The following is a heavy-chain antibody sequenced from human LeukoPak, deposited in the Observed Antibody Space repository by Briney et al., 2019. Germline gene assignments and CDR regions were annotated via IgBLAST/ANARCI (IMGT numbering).Heavy chain of an antibody. J-gene: IGHJ4*02. CDR2: IIPILGIA. V-gene: IGHV1-69*04. CDR1: GGTFSSYT. D-gene: IGHD4-17*01. CDR3: ARDHYGDYTPRYFDY. Sequence: ASVKVSCKASGGTFSSYTISWVRQAPGQGLEWMGRIIPILGIANYAQKFQGRVTITADESTSTAYMELSSLRSEDTAVYYCARDHYGDYTPRYFDYWGQGTLVTVSS.